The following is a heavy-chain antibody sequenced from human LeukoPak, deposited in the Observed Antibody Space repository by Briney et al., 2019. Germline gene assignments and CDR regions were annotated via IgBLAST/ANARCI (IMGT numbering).Heavy chain of an antibody. CDR3: ARGTLYDSIGYNVMGY. CDR2: IYYSGST. D-gene: IGHD3-22*01. J-gene: IGHJ4*02. V-gene: IGHV4-61*01. CDR1: GGSVSSGSYY. Sequence: SETLSLTCTVSGGSVSSGSYYWSWIRQPPGKGQEWIGYIYYSGSTNFTPSLKSRVTMSVDTSKNQFSLKLGSVTAADTAVYYCARGTLYDSIGYNVMGYWGQGTLVTVSS.